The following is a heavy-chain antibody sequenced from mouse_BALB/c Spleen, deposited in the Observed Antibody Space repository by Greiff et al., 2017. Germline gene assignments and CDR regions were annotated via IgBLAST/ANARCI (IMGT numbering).Heavy chain of an antibody. CDR2: IWSDGST. J-gene: IGHJ4*01. Sequence: VMLVESGPDLVAPSQSLSITCTVSGFSLTSYGVHWVRQPPGKGLEWLVVIWSDGSTTYNSALKSRLSISKDNSKSQVFLKMNSLQTDDTAMYYCARHYGNYALYYAMDYWGQGTSVTVSS. D-gene: IGHD2-1*01. V-gene: IGHV2-6-2*01. CDR1: GFSLTSYG. CDR3: ARHYGNYALYYAMDY.